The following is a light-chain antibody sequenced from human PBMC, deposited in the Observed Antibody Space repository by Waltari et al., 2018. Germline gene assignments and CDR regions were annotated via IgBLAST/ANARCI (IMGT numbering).Light chain of an antibody. CDR3: QQSYSTPWT. Sequence: DIQMTQSPSSLSASVGDRITITCRANQNIRTYLNWYQQKSGNAPALLIFGASTLQSGVPARFSGSGSGTDFTLTSSSLQPEDFVTYYCQQSYSTPWTFGEGTTVEVK. CDR2: GAS. J-gene: IGKJ1*01. V-gene: IGKV1-39*01. CDR1: QNIRTY.